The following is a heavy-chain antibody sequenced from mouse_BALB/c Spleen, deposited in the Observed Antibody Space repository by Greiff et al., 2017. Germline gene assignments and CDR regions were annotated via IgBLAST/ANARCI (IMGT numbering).Heavy chain of an antibody. CDR2: IDPENGNT. J-gene: IGHJ3*01. CDR1: GFNIKDYY. D-gene: IGHD1-1*01. CDR3: ARSNYYGSSYDAY. V-gene: IGHV14-1*02. Sequence: EVQLVESGAELVRPGALVKLSCKASGFNIKDYYMHWVKQRPEQGLEWIGWIDPENGNTIYDPKFQGKASITADTSSNTAYLQLSSLTSEDTAVYYCARSNYYGSSYDAYWGQGTLVTVSA.